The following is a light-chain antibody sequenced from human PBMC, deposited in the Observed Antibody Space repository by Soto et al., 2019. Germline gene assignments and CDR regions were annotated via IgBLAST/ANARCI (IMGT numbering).Light chain of an antibody. CDR3: QQYNSYPTWT. Sequence: EIVLTQSPGTLSLSPGERATLSCRASQSVSRYLAWYQQKPGQTPRLLIYDASNRATGIPDRFSGSGPGTEFTLTISSLQPDDFATYYCQQYNSYPTWTFGQGTKVDFK. CDR2: DAS. V-gene: IGKV3-11*01. J-gene: IGKJ1*01. CDR1: QSVSRY.